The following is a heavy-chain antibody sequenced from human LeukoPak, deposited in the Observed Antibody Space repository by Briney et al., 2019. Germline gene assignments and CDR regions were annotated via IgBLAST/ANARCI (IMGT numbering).Heavy chain of an antibody. D-gene: IGHD4-17*01. CDR1: GLTFSSYG. CDR3: ATSVDDYGAEYVDY. V-gene: IGHV3-30*03. J-gene: IGHJ4*02. CDR2: ISYDGSNK. Sequence: GGSLRLSCAASGLTFSSYGMHWVRQAPGKGLEWVAVISYDGSNKYYADSVKGRFAISRDNSKSTLHLQMNSLRAEDTAVYYCATSVDDYGAEYVDYWGQGTLVTVSS.